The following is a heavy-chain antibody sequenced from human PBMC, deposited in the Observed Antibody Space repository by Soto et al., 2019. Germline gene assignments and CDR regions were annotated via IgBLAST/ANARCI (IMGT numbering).Heavy chain of an antibody. D-gene: IGHD3-22*01. CDR2: IIPIFGTA. J-gene: IGHJ3*02. V-gene: IGHV1-69*13. CDR3: ARENGHYYDSSWAHDAFDI. CDR1: GGTFSSYA. Sequence: ASVKVSCTASGGTFSSYAISWVRQAPGQGLEWMGGIIPIFGTANYAQKSQGRVTITADESTSTAYMELSSLRSEDTAVYYCARENGHYYDSSWAHDAFDIWGQGTMVTVSS.